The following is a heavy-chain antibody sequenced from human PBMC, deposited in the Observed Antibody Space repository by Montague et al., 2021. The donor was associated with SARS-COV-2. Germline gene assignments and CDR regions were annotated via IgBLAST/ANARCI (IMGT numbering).Heavy chain of an antibody. CDR1: GGSISSSY. CDR3: AGERQYNWFDA. D-gene: IGHD6-19*01. V-gene: IGHV4-59*01. Sequence: SETLSLTCTVSGGSISSSYWSWIRQPPGKGLEWIGYIYYRGSTNYNPSLKSRITMSVDTSKNQFSLKVSSVIAADTAVYYCAGERQYNWFDAWGQGKLVTVSS. CDR2: IYYRGST. J-gene: IGHJ5*02.